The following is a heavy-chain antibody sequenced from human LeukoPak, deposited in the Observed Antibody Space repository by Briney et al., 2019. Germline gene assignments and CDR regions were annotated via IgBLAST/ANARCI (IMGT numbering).Heavy chain of an antibody. CDR2: ISTSSSTI. CDR3: ARWGVGDY. V-gene: IGHV3-48*04. J-gene: IGHJ4*02. D-gene: IGHD1-26*01. Sequence: GGSLRLSCAASGFTFSSYPMNWVRQAPGKGLEWVSYISTSSSTIYYADSVKGRFTISRDNAKNSLYLQMNSLRAEDTALYYCARWGVGDYWGQGTLVTVSS. CDR1: GFTFSSYP.